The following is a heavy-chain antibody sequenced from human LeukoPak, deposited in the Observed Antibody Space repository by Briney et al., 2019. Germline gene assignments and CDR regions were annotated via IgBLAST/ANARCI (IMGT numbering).Heavy chain of an antibody. V-gene: IGHV3-48*03. CDR3: ARGEQLNYFAY. J-gene: IGHJ4*02. D-gene: IGHD1-26*01. Sequence: PGGSLRLSCAASGFTFSSYEMSWVRQAPGKGLEWVSYISSSGTTKKYADSVKGRFTISRDNAKNSLYLQMYSLRADDTAVYYCARGEQLNYFAYWGQGALVTVSS. CDR1: GFTFSSYE. CDR2: ISSSGTTK.